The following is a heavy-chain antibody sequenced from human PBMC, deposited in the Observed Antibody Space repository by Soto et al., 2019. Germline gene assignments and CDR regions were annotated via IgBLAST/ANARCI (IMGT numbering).Heavy chain of an antibody. V-gene: IGHV1-69*02. D-gene: IGHD4-17*01. CDR3: ARAPHDYGDWFAFDI. Sequence: QVQLVQSGAEVKKPGSSVKVSCKASGGTFSSYTISWVRQVPGQGLEWMGRIIPILGIANYAQKFQGRVTITADKSTSTAYMELSSLRSEDTAVYYCARAPHDYGDWFAFDIWGQGTMVTVSS. CDR2: IIPILGIA. J-gene: IGHJ3*02. CDR1: GGTFSSYT.